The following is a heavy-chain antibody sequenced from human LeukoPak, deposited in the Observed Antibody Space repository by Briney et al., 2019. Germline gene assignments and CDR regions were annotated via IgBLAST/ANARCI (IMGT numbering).Heavy chain of an antibody. V-gene: IGHV4-38-2*02. Sequence: SETLSLTCTVSGYSISSGYYWGWIRQPPGKGLEWIGSIYHSGSTYYNPSLKSRVTISADTSKNQFSLKLSSVTAADTAVYYCARDGGPYYYYMDVWGKGITVTVSS. CDR3: ARDGGPYYYYMDV. CDR1: GYSISSGYY. D-gene: IGHD2-15*01. CDR2: IYHSGST. J-gene: IGHJ6*03.